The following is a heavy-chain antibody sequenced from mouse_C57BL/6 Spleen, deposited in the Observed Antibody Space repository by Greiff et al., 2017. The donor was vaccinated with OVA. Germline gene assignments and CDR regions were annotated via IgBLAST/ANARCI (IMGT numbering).Heavy chain of an antibody. CDR3: ERTGTRDQ. D-gene: IGHD4-1*01. J-gene: IGHJ2*01. CDR1: GYTFTSYW. V-gene: IGHV1-69*01. CDR2: IDPSDSYT. Sequence: QVQLQQPGAELVMPGASVKLSCKASGYTFTSYWMHWVKQRPGQGLEWIGEIDPSDSYTNYNQKFKGKSTLTVDKSSSTAYMQLSSLTSEDSAVYYCERTGTRDQWRKGTTLTVPS.